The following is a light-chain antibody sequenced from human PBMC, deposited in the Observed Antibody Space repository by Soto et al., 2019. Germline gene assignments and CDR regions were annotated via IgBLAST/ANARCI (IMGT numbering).Light chain of an antibody. CDR3: QQRSNRIT. V-gene: IGKV3D-20*02. CDR2: DIS. CDR1: QSVSSSY. Sequence: EIVLTQSPGTLSLSPGGRATLSCRASQSVSSSYLAWYQQKPGQAPRLLIYDISTRAAAIPARFSGSGSGTDFTLTVSSLEPEDFALYYCQQRSNRITFGQGTRLEIK. J-gene: IGKJ5*01.